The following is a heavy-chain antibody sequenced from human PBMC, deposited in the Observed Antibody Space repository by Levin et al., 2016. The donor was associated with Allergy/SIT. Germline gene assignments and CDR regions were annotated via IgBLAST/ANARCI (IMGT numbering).Heavy chain of an antibody. V-gene: IGHV3-30*03. CDR3: ARDFRWGALDS. D-gene: IGHD1-26*01. CDR2: ISYDGENP. Sequence: GESLKISCVASGFTFTDHGIHWVRQAPGKGLEWVASISYDGENPYYVESVKGRFTISRDNSKKTVYLRLKTLRDEDTAVYYCARDFRWGALDSWGQGTRVTVSS. CDR1: GFTFTDHG. J-gene: IGHJ4*02.